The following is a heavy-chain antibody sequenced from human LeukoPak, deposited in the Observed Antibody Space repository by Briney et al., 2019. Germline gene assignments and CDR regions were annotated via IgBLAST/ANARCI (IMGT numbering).Heavy chain of an antibody. CDR2: INPNSGGT. CDR1: GYTLTGYY. Sequence: GASVKVSCKASGYTLTGYYMHWVRQAPGQGLEWMGWINPNSGGTNYAQKFQGRVTMTRDTSISTAYMELSRLRSDDTAVYYCARDSNYYYYYYGMDVWGQGTTVTVSS. J-gene: IGHJ6*02. D-gene: IGHD3-3*02. V-gene: IGHV1-2*02. CDR3: ARDSNYYYYYYGMDV.